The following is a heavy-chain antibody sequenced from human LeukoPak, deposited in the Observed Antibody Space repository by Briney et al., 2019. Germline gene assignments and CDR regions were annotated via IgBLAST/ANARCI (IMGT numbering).Heavy chain of an antibody. V-gene: IGHV3-30*04. Sequence: GGSLRLSCAASGFTFSSYAMHWVRQAPGKGLEWVAVISYDGSNKYYADSVKGRFTISRDNSKNTLYLQMNSLRAEDTALYYCARDHLTYYYMDVWGKGTTVTVSS. D-gene: IGHD3-9*01. CDR2: ISYDGSNK. CDR3: ARDHLTYYYMDV. J-gene: IGHJ6*03. CDR1: GFTFSSYA.